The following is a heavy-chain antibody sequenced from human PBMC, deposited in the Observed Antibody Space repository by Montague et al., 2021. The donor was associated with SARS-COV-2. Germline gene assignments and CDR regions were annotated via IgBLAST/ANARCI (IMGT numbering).Heavy chain of an antibody. D-gene: IGHD3-10*01. V-gene: IGHV4-34*01. CDR3: ATSSSRSYYVGLDY. CDR1: GGSFSGFQ. J-gene: IGHJ4*02. CDR2: INQSGST. Sequence: SETLSLTCALYGGSFSGFQWSWIRQSPGKGLEWIGEINQSGSTNYNVSLKSRLTMSLDTPKNQVSLKLSSVTAADTAVYYCATSSSRSYYVGLDYWGQGTLVTVTS.